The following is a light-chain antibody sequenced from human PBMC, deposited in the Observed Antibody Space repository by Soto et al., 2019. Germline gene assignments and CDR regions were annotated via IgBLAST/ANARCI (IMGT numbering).Light chain of an antibody. Sequence: DIQMTQSPSTLSASVGDRVTITCRASQSISGWLAWYQQKPGKAPKLLIYDVSSLESGVPSRFSGSGSGTELTLAINNLQPEDFATYYCQQAASFPITFGQGTRLEIK. V-gene: IGKV1-5*01. CDR2: DVS. J-gene: IGKJ5*01. CDR3: QQAASFPIT. CDR1: QSISGW.